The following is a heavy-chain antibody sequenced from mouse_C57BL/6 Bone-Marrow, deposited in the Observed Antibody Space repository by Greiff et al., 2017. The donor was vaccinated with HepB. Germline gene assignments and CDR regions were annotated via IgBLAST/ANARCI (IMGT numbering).Heavy chain of an antibody. Sequence: QVHVKQSGAELAKPGASVKLSCKASGYTFTSYWMHWVKQRPGQGLEWIGYINPSSGYTKYNQKFKDKATLTADKSSSTAYMQLSSLTYEDSAVYYCATAQARGYAMDYWGQGTSVTVSS. D-gene: IGHD3-2*02. J-gene: IGHJ4*01. V-gene: IGHV1-7*01. CDR3: ATAQARGYAMDY. CDR1: GYTFTSYW. CDR2: INPSSGYT.